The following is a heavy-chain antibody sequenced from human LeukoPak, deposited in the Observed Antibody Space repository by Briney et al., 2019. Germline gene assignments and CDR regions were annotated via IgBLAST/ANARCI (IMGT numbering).Heavy chain of an antibody. CDR2: ISGSGGST. J-gene: IGHJ4*02. CDR1: RFTFSSYA. V-gene: IGHV3-23*01. CDR3: AKDFATGYSSGWYVY. D-gene: IGHD6-19*01. Sequence: QPGGSLRLSCAASRFTFSSYAMSWVRQAPGKGLEWVSAISGSGGSTYYADSVKGRFTISRDNSKNTLDLQMNSLRAEDTAVYYCAKDFATGYSSGWYVYWGQGTLVTVSS.